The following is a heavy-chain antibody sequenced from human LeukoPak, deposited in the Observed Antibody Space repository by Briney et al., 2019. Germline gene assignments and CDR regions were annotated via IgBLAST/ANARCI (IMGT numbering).Heavy chain of an antibody. Sequence: SETLSLTCTVSGGSISSSSHYWGWIRQPPGTGLEWIGSIYYSGSTYYNPSLKSRVTISVDTSKNQFSLKLSSVTAADTAVYYCARQGGYYEPFVDYWGQGTLVTVSS. CDR3: ARQGGYYEPFVDY. CDR1: GGSISSSSHY. D-gene: IGHD3-22*01. J-gene: IGHJ4*02. CDR2: IYYSGST. V-gene: IGHV4-39*01.